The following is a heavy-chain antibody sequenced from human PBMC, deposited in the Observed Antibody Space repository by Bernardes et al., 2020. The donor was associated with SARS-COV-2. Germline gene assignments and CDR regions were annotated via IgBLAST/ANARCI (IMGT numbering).Heavy chain of an antibody. D-gene: IGHD2-2*01. CDR1: CGSISRYY. CDR2: MYYTGST. CDR3: ARGFPLVATAAPYYHYYYGMDV. V-gene: IGHV4-59*01. J-gene: IGHJ6*02. Sequence: SEPLSLTCTVSCGSISRYYWSWIRQPPAEGLEWMGSMYYTGSTNYNPSLRSRLTISLDTSKNQSSLKLTSVSAADTAVYYCARGFPLVATAAPYYHYYYGMDVWGRGTTVTVSS.